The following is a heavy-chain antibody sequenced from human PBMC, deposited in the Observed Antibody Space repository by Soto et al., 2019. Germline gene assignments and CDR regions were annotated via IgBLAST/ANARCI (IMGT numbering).Heavy chain of an antibody. CDR3: AREFDSSSWYVYGF. J-gene: IGHJ4*02. CDR2: ISSSSSTM. Sequence: EVQLVESGGGLVQPGGSLRLSCAASGFTFSSYSMNWVRQAPGKGLEWVSYISSSSSTMYYADSVKGRFTISRDNAKNSLYLQMNSLRAEDTAVYYCAREFDSSSWYVYGFWCQGTLVTVYS. V-gene: IGHV3-48*01. D-gene: IGHD6-13*01. CDR1: GFTFSSYS.